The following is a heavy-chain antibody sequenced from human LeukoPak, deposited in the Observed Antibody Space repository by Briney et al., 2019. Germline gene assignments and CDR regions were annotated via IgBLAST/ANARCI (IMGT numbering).Heavy chain of an antibody. CDR3: AKLRMVRGVFTDYYFDY. D-gene: IGHD3-10*01. J-gene: IGHJ4*02. CDR1: GFXFSAYA. Sequence: GGSLRLSCAASGFXFSAYAMSWVRQAPGKGLEWVSGISGSGGITYYADSVKGRFTISRDNSKHTLYLQMSSLRGEDTAVYYCAKLRMVRGVFTDYYFDYWGQGTLVTVSS. V-gene: IGHV3-23*01. CDR2: ISGSGGIT.